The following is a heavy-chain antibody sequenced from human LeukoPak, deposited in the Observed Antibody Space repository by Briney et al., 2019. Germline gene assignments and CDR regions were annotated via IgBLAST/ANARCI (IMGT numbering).Heavy chain of an antibody. V-gene: IGHV1-69*05. CDR1: GGTFSSYA. D-gene: IGHD2-8*01. Sequence: SVKVSCKASGGTFSSYAISWVRQAPGQGLEWMGGIIPIFGTANYAQKFQGRVTITTDESTSTAYMELSSLRSEDTAVYYCARRRQEIIGGGLILNWFDPWGQGTLVTVSS. CDR2: IIPIFGTA. J-gene: IGHJ5*02. CDR3: ARRRQEIIGGGLILNWFDP.